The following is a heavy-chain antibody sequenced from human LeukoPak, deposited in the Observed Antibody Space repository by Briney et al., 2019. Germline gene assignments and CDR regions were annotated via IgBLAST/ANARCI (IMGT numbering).Heavy chain of an antibody. CDR1: GFTFSSFA. CDR2: ISNSGRT. V-gene: IGHV3-23*01. Sequence: GGSLRLSCTASGFTFSSFAISWVRQAPGKGPEWVSAISNSGRTYYTDSVKGRFTISRDNSKNTLYLQMNSLRAEDTAVYYCAKDRTTVVTPINWGRGTLVTVSS. D-gene: IGHD4-23*01. J-gene: IGHJ4*02. CDR3: AKDRTTVVTPIN.